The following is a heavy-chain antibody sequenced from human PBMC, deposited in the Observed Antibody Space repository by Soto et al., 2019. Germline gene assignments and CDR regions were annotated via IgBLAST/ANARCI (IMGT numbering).Heavy chain of an antibody. CDR1: GGSISSGGYY. CDR3: ARGQVVAAQH. J-gene: IGHJ4*02. Sequence: SETLSLTCTVSGGSISSGGYYWSWIRQHPGKGLEWIGYIYYSGSTYYNPSLKSRVTISVDTSKNQFSLKLSSVTAADTAVYYCARGQVVAAQHWGQGTLITVSS. D-gene: IGHD2-15*01. V-gene: IGHV4-31*03. CDR2: IYYSGST.